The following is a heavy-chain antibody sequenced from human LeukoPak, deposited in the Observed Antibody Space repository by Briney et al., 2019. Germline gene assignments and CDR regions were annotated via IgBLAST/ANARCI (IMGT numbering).Heavy chain of an antibody. CDR3: TTDLNWEGY. Sequence: PGGSLRLSCAASGFTFGSYWMTWVRQAPGQGLECVANIKTDGSEKYYLDSVKGRFTISRDNAKNSLYLQMNRLRAEDTAVYYCTTDLNWEGYWGQGTLVTVS. D-gene: IGHD7-27*01. V-gene: IGHV3-7*04. CDR1: GFTFGSYW. CDR2: IKTDGSEK. J-gene: IGHJ4*02.